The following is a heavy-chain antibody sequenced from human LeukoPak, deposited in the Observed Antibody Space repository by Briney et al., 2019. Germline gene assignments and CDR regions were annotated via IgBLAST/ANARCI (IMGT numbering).Heavy chain of an antibody. CDR2: IYYSGST. Sequence: SETLSLSCIVSGGSISSSRYSWGWIRQPPGKGLEWIGSIYYSGSTYYNPSLKSRVTTSADTSKNQFSLRLTSVTAADTAVYYCASEIAVAGYYYYALDVWGQGTTVTVSS. V-gene: IGHV4-39*07. D-gene: IGHD6-19*01. J-gene: IGHJ6*02. CDR1: GGSISSSRYS. CDR3: ASEIAVAGYYYYALDV.